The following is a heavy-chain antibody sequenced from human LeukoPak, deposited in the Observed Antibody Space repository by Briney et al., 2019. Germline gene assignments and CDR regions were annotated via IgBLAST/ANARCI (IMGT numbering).Heavy chain of an antibody. D-gene: IGHD3-9*01. CDR1: GGSISSYY. CDR3: ARLRYSDT. CDR2: IYYSGST. V-gene: IGHV4-59*01. J-gene: IGHJ5*02. Sequence: SETLSLTCTVSGGSISSYYWSWIRQPPGKGLEWIGYIYYSGSTNYNPSLKSRVTISVDTSKNQFSLKLSSVTAADTAVYYCARLRYSDTWGQGTLVTVSS.